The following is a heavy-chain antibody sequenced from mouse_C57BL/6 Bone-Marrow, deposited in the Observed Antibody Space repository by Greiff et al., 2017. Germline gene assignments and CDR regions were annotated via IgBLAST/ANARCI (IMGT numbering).Heavy chain of an antibody. D-gene: IGHD1-1*01. Sequence: QVQLQQPGAELVMPGASVKLSCKASGYTFNSYWMHWVKQRPGQGLEWIGEIDPSDSYTNYNQKFKGKSTLTVDKSSSTAYMQLSSLTSEDSAVYYCARGYYGYFDYWGQGTTLTVSS. CDR3: ARGYYGYFDY. CDR1: GYTFNSYW. J-gene: IGHJ2*01. CDR2: IDPSDSYT. V-gene: IGHV1-69*01.